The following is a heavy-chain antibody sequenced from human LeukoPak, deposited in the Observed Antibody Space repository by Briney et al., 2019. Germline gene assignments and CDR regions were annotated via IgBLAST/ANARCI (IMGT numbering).Heavy chain of an antibody. Sequence: PSQTLSLTCTVSGGPISTACDTWSWIRQHPGKGLEWIGYSSYSGSTYYNPSLKSRVTISVDTSKNQFSLKLSSVTGADTAVYYCARESFGLDVWGQGTTVTVSS. CDR1: GGPISTACDT. CDR2: SSYSGST. J-gene: IGHJ6*02. V-gene: IGHV4-31*03. CDR3: ARESFGLDV.